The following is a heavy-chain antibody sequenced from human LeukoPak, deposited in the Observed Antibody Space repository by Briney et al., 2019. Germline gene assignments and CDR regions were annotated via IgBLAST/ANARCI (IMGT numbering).Heavy chain of an antibody. CDR2: INHHGHT. CDR1: GFTFNHYA. J-gene: IGHJ1*01. V-gene: IGHV3-20*01. D-gene: IGHD6-13*01. CDR3: E. Sequence: GGSLRLSCAASGFTFNHYAMSWVRQAPGKGLEWVSGINHHGHTFYADSVKGRFTISRDNAGNSLYYCARRIAGSDTGGYFQEWGQGTLATVSS.